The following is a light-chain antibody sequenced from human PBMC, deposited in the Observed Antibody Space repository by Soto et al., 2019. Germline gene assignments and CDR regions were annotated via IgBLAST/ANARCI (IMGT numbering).Light chain of an antibody. CDR2: KAS. CDR3: QDYRTDYVT. V-gene: IGKV1-5*03. J-gene: IGKJ1*01. Sequence: DIQMTQSPATLAASVGDRVSITCRASQSIDTWLAWYQQKAGKAPNLLIYKASRLESGIPSRFSGSGSGKQFTLSISSLQPEDFGSYYWQDYRTDYVTFGQETNLELK. CDR1: QSIDTW.